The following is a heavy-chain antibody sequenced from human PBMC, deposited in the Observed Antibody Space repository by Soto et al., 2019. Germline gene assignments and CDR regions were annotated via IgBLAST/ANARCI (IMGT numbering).Heavy chain of an antibody. J-gene: IGHJ4*02. CDR1: DGSFSTYY. CDR2: INHSGRT. CDR3: AGAARYYDILTGYSRSSFLDY. D-gene: IGHD3-9*01. Sequence: SETLSLTCAVYDGSFSTYYWSWIRQPPGKGLEWIGEINHSGRTNYKSSLKSRVTISVDTSKNQFSLKLSSVTAADTAVYYCAGAARYYDILTGYSRSSFLDYWGQGTLVTVSS. V-gene: IGHV4-34*01.